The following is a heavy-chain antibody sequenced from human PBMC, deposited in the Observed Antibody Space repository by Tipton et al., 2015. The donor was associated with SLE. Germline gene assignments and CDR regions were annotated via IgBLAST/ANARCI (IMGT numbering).Heavy chain of an antibody. Sequence: SLRLSCAASGFTFSTNAMSWVRQAPGKGLEWVSSIIDGGTTYYTDSVKGRFTISRDNAKNSLYLQMNSLRAEDTALYYCAKGPAFDIWGQGTMVTVSS. CDR2: IIDGGTT. V-gene: IGHV3-23*01. J-gene: IGHJ3*02. CDR3: AKGPAFDI. CDR1: GFTFSTNA.